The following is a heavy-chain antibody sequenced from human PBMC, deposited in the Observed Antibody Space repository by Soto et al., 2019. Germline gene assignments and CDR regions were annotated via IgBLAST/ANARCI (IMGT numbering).Heavy chain of an antibody. Sequence: ASVNVSCKSSGYTFTSYVINWVRQATGQGLEWMGWMNPNSGNTGYAQKFQGRVTMTRNTSISTAYMELSSLRSEDTAEDYCARGPTPTQGVYYYDGMDVWGQGTTVTVSS. CDR3: ARGPTPTQGVYYYDGMDV. J-gene: IGHJ6*02. CDR1: GYTFTSYV. CDR2: MNPNSGNT. V-gene: IGHV1-8*01.